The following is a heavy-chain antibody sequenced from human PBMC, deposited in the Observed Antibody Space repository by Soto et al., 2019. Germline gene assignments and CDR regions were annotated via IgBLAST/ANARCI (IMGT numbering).Heavy chain of an antibody. V-gene: IGHV3-21*01. Sequence: GWSLRLSCAASGFTFSSYSMNWVRQAPGKGLEWVSSISSSSSYIYYADSVKGRFTISRDNAKNSLYLQMNSLRAEDTAVYYCAGDSVRFGGFIFHPARGMDHGGQGTTVTV. CDR2: ISSSSSYI. J-gene: IGHJ6*02. CDR3: AGDSVRFGGFIFHPARGMDH. CDR1: GFTFSSYS. D-gene: IGHD3-16*01.